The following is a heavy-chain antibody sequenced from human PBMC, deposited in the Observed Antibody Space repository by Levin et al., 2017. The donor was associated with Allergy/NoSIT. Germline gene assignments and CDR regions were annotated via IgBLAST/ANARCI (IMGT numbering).Heavy chain of an antibody. CDR1: GGTFSSYA. D-gene: IGHD6-13*01. V-gene: IGHV1-69*13. CDR2: IVPILGTP. CDR3: ARGGTAAPSHFFSGMDV. J-gene: IGHJ6*02. Sequence: SVKVSCKASGGTFSSYAISWVRQAPGQGLEWMGEIVPILGTPNFAQKFQGRVTITADESASIAYMELSTLRSEDTAVYYCARGGTAAPSHFFSGMDVWGQGTTVTVSS.